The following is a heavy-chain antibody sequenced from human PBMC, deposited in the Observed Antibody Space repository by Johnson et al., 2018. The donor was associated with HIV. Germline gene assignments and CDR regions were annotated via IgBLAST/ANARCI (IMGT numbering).Heavy chain of an antibody. J-gene: IGHJ3*02. D-gene: IGHD3-9*01. CDR2: ISWNAART. CDR3: AREEGTDILTRGDAFDI. V-gene: IGHV3-48*04. CDR1: GFTFSSYW. Sequence: EVQLVESGGGVVQPGGSLRLSCAASGFTFSSYWISWVRQAPGKGLEWVSGISWNAARTDYADSVKGRFTMSRDNAKKSLYLQMNSLRAEDTAVYYCAREEGTDILTRGDAFDIWGQGTMVTVCS.